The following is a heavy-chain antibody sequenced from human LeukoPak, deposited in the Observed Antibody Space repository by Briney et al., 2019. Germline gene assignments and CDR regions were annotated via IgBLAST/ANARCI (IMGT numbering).Heavy chain of an antibody. V-gene: IGHV3-30*18. CDR2: ISYDGSNK. D-gene: IGHD6-19*01. J-gene: IGHJ4*02. Sequence: PGGSLRLSCAASGFTFSSYGMHRVRQAPGKGLEWVAVISYDGSNKYYADSVKGRFTISRDNSKNTLYLQMNSLRAEDTAVYYCAKDRGSGWLFDYWGQGTLVTVSS. CDR3: AKDRGSGWLFDY. CDR1: GFTFSSYG.